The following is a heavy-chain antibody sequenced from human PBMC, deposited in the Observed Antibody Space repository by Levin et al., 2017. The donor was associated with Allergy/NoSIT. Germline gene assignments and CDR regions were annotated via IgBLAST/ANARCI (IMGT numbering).Heavy chain of an antibody. CDR2: IFPSDSDT. V-gene: IGHV5-51*01. CDR3: ARRDSDGSNAFDY. J-gene: IGHJ4*02. Sequence: KVSCQASGYSFTSFWFGWVRQGPGKGLEWMGLIFPSDSDTRVSPSFQGQINMSVDKSISTAYLQWSSLKASDSAMYYCARRDSDGSNAFDYWGQGTPVTVSP. CDR1: GYSFTSFW. D-gene: IGHD4-23*01.